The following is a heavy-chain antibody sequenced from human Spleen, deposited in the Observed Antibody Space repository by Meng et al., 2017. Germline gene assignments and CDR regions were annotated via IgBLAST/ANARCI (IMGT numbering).Heavy chain of an antibody. J-gene: IGHJ6*02. D-gene: IGHD3-3*01. CDR3: ARDRHQFWPLYGMDV. CDR1: GFTFDDYG. CDR2: ISSSSNYI. Sequence: GGSLRLSCAASGFTFDDYGMSWVRQAPGKGLEWVSSISSSSNYIYYADSVKGRFTISRDNAKNSLYLQMNSLRAEDTAVYYCARDRHQFWPLYGMDVWGQGSTVTVSS. V-gene: IGHV3-21*01.